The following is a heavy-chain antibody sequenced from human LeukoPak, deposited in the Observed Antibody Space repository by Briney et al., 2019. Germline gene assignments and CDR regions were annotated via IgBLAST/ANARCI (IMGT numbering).Heavy chain of an antibody. D-gene: IGHD1-26*01. CDR1: GFTFSDYW. J-gene: IGHJ4*02. CDR2: INSDGSST. Sequence: GGSLRLSCAASGFTFSDYWMHWVRQAPGKGLVWVSRINSDGSSTGYADSVKGRFTISRDNAKNTLYLQMNSLRVEDTAVYYCGGSGSHEDYWGQGTLVTVSS. V-gene: IGHV3-74*01. CDR3: GGSGSHEDY.